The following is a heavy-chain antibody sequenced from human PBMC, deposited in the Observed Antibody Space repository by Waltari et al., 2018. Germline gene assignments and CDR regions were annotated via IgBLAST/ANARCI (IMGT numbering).Heavy chain of an antibody. D-gene: IGHD5-18*01. CDR3: ATSLDAAAND. V-gene: IGHV3-7*01. CDR2: IKQDGSAK. Sequence: EVQLVESGGGLVQPGGSLRLSCAASGFTVSTYWMSWVRQAPGKGLEWMANIKQDGSAKYYADSVKGRFTISRDNAENSLYLQMNSLRVEDTAVYYCATSLDAAANDWGQGTLVTVSS. J-gene: IGHJ4*02. CDR1: GFTVSTYW.